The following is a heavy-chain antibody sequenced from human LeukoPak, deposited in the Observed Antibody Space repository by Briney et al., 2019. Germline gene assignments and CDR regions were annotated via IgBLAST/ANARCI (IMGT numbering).Heavy chain of an antibody. CDR3: ARDPGQLVRGYYMDG. J-gene: IGHJ6*03. V-gene: IGHV4-59*01. CDR2: IYYSGST. D-gene: IGHD6-6*01. Sequence: KASETLSLTCTVSGGSNSSYYWSWIRQPPGKRLEWIGYIYYSGSTNYNPSLKSRVTISVDTSKNQFSLKLSSVTAADTAVYYCARDPGQLVRGYYMDGWGKGTTVTVSS. CDR1: GGSNSSYY.